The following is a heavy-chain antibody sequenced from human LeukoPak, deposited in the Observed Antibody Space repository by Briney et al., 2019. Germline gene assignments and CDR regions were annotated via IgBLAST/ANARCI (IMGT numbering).Heavy chain of an antibody. V-gene: IGHV1-3*01. J-gene: IGHJ4*02. Sequence: ASVKVSCKASGYPFRSYVIHWLRQAPGQNLEWIGWINPANGNTKYSRNFQGRVTITRDTSASVVYMELSSLTYEDTAVYFCARNGYDADGYLDYWGQGALVPVSS. D-gene: IGHD5-18*01. CDR3: ARNGYDADGYLDY. CDR2: INPANGNT. CDR1: GYPFRSYV.